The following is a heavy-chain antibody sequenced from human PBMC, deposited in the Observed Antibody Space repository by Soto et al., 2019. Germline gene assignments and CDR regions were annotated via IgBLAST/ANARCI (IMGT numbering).Heavy chain of an antibody. CDR2: IIPIFGTA. CDR3: ARDGGGYSGYAFSHHYGMDV. D-gene: IGHD5-12*01. J-gene: IGHJ6*02. Sequence: SVKVSCKASGGIFSSYAISWVRQAPGQGLEWMGGIIPIFGTANYAQKFQGRVTITADESTSTAYMELSSLRSEDTAVYYCARDGGGYSGYAFSHHYGMDVWGQGTTVTAP. CDR1: GGIFSSYA. V-gene: IGHV1-69*13.